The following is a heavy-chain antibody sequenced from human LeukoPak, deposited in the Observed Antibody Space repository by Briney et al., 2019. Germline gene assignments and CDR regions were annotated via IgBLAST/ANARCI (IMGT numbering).Heavy chain of an antibody. CDR2: IYHSGST. Sequence: SETLSLTCTVSGYSISSGYYWGWIRQPPGKGLEWIGSIYHSGSTYYNPSLKSRVTISVDTSKNQFSLKLSSVTAADTAVYYCARVALPIRPPGIAVTFDYWGQGTLVTVSS. J-gene: IGHJ4*02. V-gene: IGHV4-38-2*02. CDR3: ARVALPIRPPGIAVTFDY. CDR1: GYSISSGYY. D-gene: IGHD6-19*01.